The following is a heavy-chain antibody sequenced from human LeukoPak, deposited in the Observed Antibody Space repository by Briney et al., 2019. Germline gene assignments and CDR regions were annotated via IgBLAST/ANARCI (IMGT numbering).Heavy chain of an antibody. Sequence: SETLSLTCTVSGGSISNYYWSWLRQPAGKGLEWIGRMYSNGKTNKNPSLQSRLTMSLDTSTNQFSLKLTSVTAADTAIFYCARDRPDGYSHRHYYYYMDVWGKGTTVTVS. CDR3: ARDRPDGYSHRHYYYYMDV. J-gene: IGHJ6*03. CDR1: GGSISNYY. V-gene: IGHV4-4*07. CDR2: MYSNGKT. D-gene: IGHD5-18*01.